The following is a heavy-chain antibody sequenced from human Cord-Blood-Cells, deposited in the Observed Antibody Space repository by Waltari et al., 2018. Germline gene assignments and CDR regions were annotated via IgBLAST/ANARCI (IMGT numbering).Heavy chain of an antibody. D-gene: IGHD6-13*01. V-gene: IGHV1-69*01. CDR2: IIPILGKA. J-gene: IGHJ4*02. CDR3: ARVGGWDSSSWYYFDY. CDR1: GGTFSSYA. Sequence: QVQLVQSGAEVKKPGSSVKVSCKASGGTFSSYAISWVRQAPGQGLEWMGGIIPILGKAKSAPEFQGRVTITADESTSTAYMELSSLRSEDTAVYYCARVGGWDSSSWYYFDYWGQGTLVTVSS.